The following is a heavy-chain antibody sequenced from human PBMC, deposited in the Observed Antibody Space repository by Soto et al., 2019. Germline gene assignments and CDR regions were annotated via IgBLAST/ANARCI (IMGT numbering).Heavy chain of an antibody. CDR2: PYYRSRWYN. D-gene: IGHD1-1*01. CDR3: ARTTSVFDY. CDR1: GDSVSTNSAA. V-gene: IGHV6-1*01. J-gene: IGHJ4*02. Sequence: SQTLSLTCAVSGDSVSTNSAAWSWIRQSPSSGLEWLGRPYYRSRWYNEYAVSVKSRITINPGTSKNQFSLQLNSVPPEDTAVYYCARTTSVFDYWGQGTQVTVSS.